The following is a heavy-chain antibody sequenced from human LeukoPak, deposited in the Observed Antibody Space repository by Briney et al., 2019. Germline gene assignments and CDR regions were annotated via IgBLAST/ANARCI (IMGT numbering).Heavy chain of an antibody. CDR1: GGSVSSGSYY. CDR2: IYYSGST. V-gene: IGHV4-61*01. D-gene: IGHD5-24*01. J-gene: IGHJ2*01. Sequence: PSETLSLTCTVSGGSVSSGSYYWSWIRQPPGKGLEWLGDIYYSGSTNHNPSLKSRVTISVDTSKKQFSLKLSSVTAADTAVYYCARGPDGYWYFDLWGRGTLVTVSS. CDR3: ARGPDGYWYFDL.